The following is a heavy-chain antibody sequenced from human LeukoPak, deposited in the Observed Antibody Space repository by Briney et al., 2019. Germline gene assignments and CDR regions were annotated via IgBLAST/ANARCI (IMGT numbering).Heavy chain of an antibody. D-gene: IGHD3-3*01. Sequence: SVKVSCKASGGTFSSYAISWVRQAPGQGLEWMGRIIPIFGTAKYTQKFQGRVTITTDESTSTAYMELSSLRSEDTAVYYCASTTGSNYDFWSGYNFDYWGQGTLVTVSS. CDR1: GGTFSSYA. V-gene: IGHV1-69*05. CDR3: ASTTGSNYDFWSGYNFDY. J-gene: IGHJ4*02. CDR2: IIPIFGTA.